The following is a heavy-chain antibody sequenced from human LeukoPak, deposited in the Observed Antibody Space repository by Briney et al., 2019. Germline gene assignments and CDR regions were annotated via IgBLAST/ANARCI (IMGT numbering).Heavy chain of an antibody. Sequence: PETLSLTCTVSGGSISSYYWSWIRQPPGKGLGWIGYIYTSGSTNYNPSLKSRVTISVDTSKNQFSPKLSSVTAADTAVYYCARGGGSYFRWFDPWGQGTLVTVSS. V-gene: IGHV4-4*09. CDR1: GGSISSYY. CDR2: IYTSGST. J-gene: IGHJ5*02. CDR3: ARGGGSYFRWFDP. D-gene: IGHD1-26*01.